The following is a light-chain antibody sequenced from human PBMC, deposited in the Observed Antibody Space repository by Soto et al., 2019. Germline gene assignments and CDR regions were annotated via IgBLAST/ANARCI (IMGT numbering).Light chain of an antibody. CDR2: EGS. V-gene: IGLV2-23*01. Sequence: QSVLTQPASVSGSPGQSITISCTGTSSDVGSYNLVSWYQQHPGKAPKLMIYEGSKRPSGVSNRFSGSKSGNTASLTISGLQAEDEADYYCCLYAGSGTPNYVFGTGTNVTVL. CDR3: CLYAGSGTPNYV. J-gene: IGLJ1*01. CDR1: SSDVGSYNL.